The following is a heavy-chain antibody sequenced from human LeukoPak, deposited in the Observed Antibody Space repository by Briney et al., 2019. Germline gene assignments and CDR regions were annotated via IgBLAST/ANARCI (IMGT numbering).Heavy chain of an antibody. CDR3: TISLPHIVDVTTSDGGN. CDR2: TSSSSSTI. D-gene: IGHD2-21*02. J-gene: IGHJ4*02. Sequence: PGGSLRLSCAASGFTFSGYDMSWVRQAPGKGLEWVSYTSSSSSTIYYADSVKSRFTISRDNAKNSLYLQMNSLRAEDTAVYYCTISLPHIVDVTTSDGGNWGQGTLVTVSS. CDR1: GFTFSGYD. V-gene: IGHV3-48*04.